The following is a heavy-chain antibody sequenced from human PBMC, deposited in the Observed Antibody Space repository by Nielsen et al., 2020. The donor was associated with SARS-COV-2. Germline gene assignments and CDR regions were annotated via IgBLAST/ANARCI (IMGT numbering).Heavy chain of an antibody. Sequence: SETLSLTCAVSGGSVSSNDWWTWVRQSPGKGLEWIGEINHSGSTNYNPSLKSRVTISVDTSKNQFSLKLSSVTAADTAVYYCARGVAAAAGHRNLVYYYYYYMDVWGKGTTVTVSS. CDR3: ARGVAAAAGHRNLVYYYYYYMDV. V-gene: IGHV4-4*02. CDR1: GGSVSSNDW. CDR2: INHSGST. D-gene: IGHD6-13*01. J-gene: IGHJ6*03.